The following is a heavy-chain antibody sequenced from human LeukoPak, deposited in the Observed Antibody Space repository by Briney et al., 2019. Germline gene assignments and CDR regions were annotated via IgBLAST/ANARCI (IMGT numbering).Heavy chain of an antibody. J-gene: IGHJ4*02. V-gene: IGHV4-30-4*01. CDR2: IFYSGAT. D-gene: IGHD3-10*01. CDR1: GGSIRSADHY. CDR3: ARAVRGSGSPH. Sequence: SETLSLTCTVSGGSIRSADHYWSWIRQPPGKGLEWVGYIFYSGATYYNPSLKSRVTISVDTSKNQFSLKLSSVTAADTAVYYCARAVRGSGSPHWGQGTLVTVSS.